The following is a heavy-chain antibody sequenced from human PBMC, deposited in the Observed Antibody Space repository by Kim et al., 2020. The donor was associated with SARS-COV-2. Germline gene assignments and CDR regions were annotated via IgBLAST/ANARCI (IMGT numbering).Heavy chain of an antibody. CDR1: GFTFSSYS. J-gene: IGHJ6*02. V-gene: IGHV3-21*01. CDR2: ISSSSSYI. CDR3: ARRDSGYGYYYYYGMDV. Sequence: GGSLRLSCAASGFTFSSYSMNWVRQAPGKGLEWVSSISSSSSYIYYADSVKGRFTISRDNAKNSLYLQMNSLRAEDTAVYYCARRDSGYGYYYYYGMDVWGQGTTVTVSS. D-gene: IGHD5-12*01.